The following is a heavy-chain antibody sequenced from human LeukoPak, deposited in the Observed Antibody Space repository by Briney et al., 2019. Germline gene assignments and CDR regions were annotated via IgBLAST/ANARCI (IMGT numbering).Heavy chain of an antibody. J-gene: IGHJ4*02. CDR3: AREARGYYFDY. CDR2: ISSGGNT. D-gene: IGHD3-22*01. Sequence: PGGSLRLSCAASGFVVSSNYMSWVRQAPGKGLEWVSVISSGGNTYYADSVKGRFTISRDISKNTLYLQMNGLRAEDTAVYYCAREARGYYFDYWGQGTLVTVSP. CDR1: GFVVSSNY. V-gene: IGHV3-53*01.